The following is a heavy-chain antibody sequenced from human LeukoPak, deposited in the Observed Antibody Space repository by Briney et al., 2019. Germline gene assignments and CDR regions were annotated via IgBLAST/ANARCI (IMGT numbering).Heavy chain of an antibody. V-gene: IGHV1-18*01. CDR3: ARTSHYVDIAATIPYGIYYFDY. D-gene: IGHD5-12*01. CDR2: ISTFDDNI. CDR1: GRPYSSYA. Sequence: ASVKASCKPSGRPYSSYAISWVRQAPRQGLKCLRWISTFDDNIKYAQSPQGRLTLTIDTSTSTAYMELRSLTSDDTAVYYCARTSHYVDIAATIPYGIYYFDYWGQGTLVTVSS. J-gene: IGHJ4*02.